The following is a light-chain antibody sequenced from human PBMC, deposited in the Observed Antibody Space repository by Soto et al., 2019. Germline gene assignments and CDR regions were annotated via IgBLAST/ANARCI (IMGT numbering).Light chain of an antibody. CDR3: TSYTTSSTYV. CDR2: DVN. CDR1: SSDVGFYNY. J-gene: IGLJ1*01. V-gene: IGLV2-14*03. Sequence: QSVLTQPASVSGSPGQSIAISCTGTSSDVGFYNYVSWYQQHPGKAPKLMVYDVNNRPSGVSNRFSGSKSGNTASLTISGLQAADEADYYCTSYTTSSTYVFGTGTKVTVL.